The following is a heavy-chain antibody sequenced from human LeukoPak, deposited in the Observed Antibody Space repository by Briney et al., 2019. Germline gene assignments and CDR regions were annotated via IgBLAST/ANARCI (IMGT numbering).Heavy chain of an antibody. CDR2: IKQDGSEK. J-gene: IGHJ3*02. V-gene: IGHV3-7*01. Sequence: PGGSLRLSCAASGFTFSSYWMSWVRQAPGKGLEWVANIKQDGSEKYYVDSVKGRFTISRDNAKNSLYLQMNSLRAEDTAVYYCARDKPRQQTYYYDSSGYGDAFDIWGQGTMVTVSS. D-gene: IGHD3-22*01. CDR3: ARDKPRQQTYYYDSSGYGDAFDI. CDR1: GFTFSSYW.